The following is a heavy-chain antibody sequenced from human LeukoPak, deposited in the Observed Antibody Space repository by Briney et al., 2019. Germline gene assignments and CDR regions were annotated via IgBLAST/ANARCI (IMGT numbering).Heavy chain of an antibody. CDR1: GFTFSSYE. CDR2: ISTSGYTI. Sequence: PGGSLRLSCAASGFTFSSYEMNWVRQAPGKGLEWVSYISTSGYTIHYADSVKGRFTISRDNAKNSLYLHMNSLRAEDTAVYYCASQYSSGWYQFDNWGQGTLVTVSS. CDR3: ASQYSSGWYQFDN. V-gene: IGHV3-48*03. J-gene: IGHJ4*02. D-gene: IGHD6-19*01.